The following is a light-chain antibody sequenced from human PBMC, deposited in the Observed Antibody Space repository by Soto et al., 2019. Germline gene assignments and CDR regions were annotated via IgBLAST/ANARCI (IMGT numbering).Light chain of an antibody. V-gene: IGKV3-15*01. CDR2: GVS. Sequence: EIVLTQSPATLSLSPGERATLSCRASQSVGGFLAWYQQKSGQAPRLLIYGVSTRAIGVPVRFSGSGSGTEFTLTINSLQSEDFAVYYCQQYNNWPHTFGQGTKLEIK. J-gene: IGKJ2*01. CDR3: QQYNNWPHT. CDR1: QSVGGF.